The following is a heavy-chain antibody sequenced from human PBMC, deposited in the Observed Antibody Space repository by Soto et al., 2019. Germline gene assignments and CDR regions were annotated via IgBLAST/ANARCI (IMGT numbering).Heavy chain of an antibody. CDR1: GGSFSGYY. D-gene: IGHD3-10*01. J-gene: IGHJ4*02. Sequence: SETLSLTCAVYGGSFSGYYWSWIRQSPGKGLEWIGYVYHSGSTNYNPSLKSRVSMSMDTSKNQFSLKLTSVVAADTAVYYCVTYDRQSGRYSLDYWGQGTLVTVSS. CDR3: VTYDRQSGRYSLDY. CDR2: VYHSGST. V-gene: IGHV4-59*12.